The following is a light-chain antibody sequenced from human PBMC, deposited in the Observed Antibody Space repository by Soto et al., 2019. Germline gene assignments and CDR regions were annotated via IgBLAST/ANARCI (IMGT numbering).Light chain of an antibody. CDR3: QHGGT. Sequence: EIVLTQSPAILSLSPGERATVSCRASQSVSNYLGWYQQKPGQAPRLLIYDASNRATGIPARFSGSGSGTDFTLTISSLEPEDFAVYYCQHGGTFGQGTRLEIK. CDR2: DAS. J-gene: IGKJ5*01. CDR1: QSVSNY. V-gene: IGKV3-11*01.